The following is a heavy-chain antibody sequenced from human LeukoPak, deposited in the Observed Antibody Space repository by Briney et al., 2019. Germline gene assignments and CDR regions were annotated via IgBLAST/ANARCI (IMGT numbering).Heavy chain of an antibody. CDR3: ARENYYDGSGSPSASAPVDH. CDR1: RYTFTRYY. V-gene: IGHV1-46*01. CDR2: IYPSGGSA. D-gene: IGHD3-22*01. J-gene: IGHJ4*02. Sequence: ASLKDSCKPSRYTFTRYYMHWVRQAPGPGVEWMGIIYPSGGSASYAQKFQGRVTMTRDTSTSTVYMELRSLRSDDTAVYYCARENYYDGSGSPSASAPVDHWGQGTLVTVSS.